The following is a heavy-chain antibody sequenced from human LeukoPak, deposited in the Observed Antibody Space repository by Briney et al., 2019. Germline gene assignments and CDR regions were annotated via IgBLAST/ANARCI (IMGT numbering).Heavy chain of an antibody. CDR2: ISYDGSNK. CDR1: GFTFSSYA. Sequence: GRSLRLSCAASGFTFSSYAMHWVRQAPGKGLEWVAVISYDGSNKYYADSVKGRFTISRDNAKNSLYLQMNSLRAEDTAVYYCARVEDYWGQGTLVTVSS. J-gene: IGHJ4*02. CDR3: ARVEDY. V-gene: IGHV3-30*04. D-gene: IGHD3-3*01.